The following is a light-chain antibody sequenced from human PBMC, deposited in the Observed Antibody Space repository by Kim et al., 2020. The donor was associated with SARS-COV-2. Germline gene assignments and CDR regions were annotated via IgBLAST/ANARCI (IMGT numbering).Light chain of an antibody. J-gene: IGLJ2*01. Sequence: SSELTQDPAVSVALGQTVRITCQGGSLRGYYASWFQQKPGQAPILVIYGKNNRPSGIPDRFSGSSSGNTASLTITGAQAEDEADYYCNSRDSSGNHVVFGGGTQLTVL. V-gene: IGLV3-19*01. CDR3: NSRDSSGNHVV. CDR1: SLRGYY. CDR2: GKN.